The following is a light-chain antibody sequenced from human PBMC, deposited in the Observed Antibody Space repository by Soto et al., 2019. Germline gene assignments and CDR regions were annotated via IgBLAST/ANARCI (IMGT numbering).Light chain of an antibody. V-gene: IGKV1-5*03. CDR1: QTISSC. CDR2: NAS. Sequence: DIQMTQSPSTLSGSVGDRVTITCRASQTISSCLAWYQQKPGKAPKLLIYNASTLKSGVPTRFSSSGSGTEFTLTSSRLQPDDVAYYYCQHYNRYSDAFGQGTKVELK. J-gene: IGKJ1*01. CDR3: QHYNRYSDA.